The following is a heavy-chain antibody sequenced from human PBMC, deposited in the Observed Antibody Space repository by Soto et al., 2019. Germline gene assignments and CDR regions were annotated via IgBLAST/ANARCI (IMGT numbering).Heavy chain of an antibody. J-gene: IGHJ4*02. CDR3: ARDLDDSSGPQD. CDR2: ISYDGSNK. CDR1: RFTFSSYA. Sequence: QVQLVESGGGVVQPGRSLRLSCAASRFTFSSYAMHWVRQAPGKGLEWVAVISYDGSNKYYADSVKGRFTISSDNSKNTLYLQMNSLRAEDTAVYYCARDLDDSSGPQDWGQGTLVTVSS. D-gene: IGHD3-22*01. V-gene: IGHV3-30-3*01.